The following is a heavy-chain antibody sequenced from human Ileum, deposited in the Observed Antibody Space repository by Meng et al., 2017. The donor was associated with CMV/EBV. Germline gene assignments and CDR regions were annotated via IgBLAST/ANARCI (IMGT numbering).Heavy chain of an antibody. Sequence: GGSLRLSCATSGFTFSTSWMHWVRRVPGKGLLWVSRLTSDGRTDYADSVKGRFTISRDDATSTLYLHINSLRAEDTAVYYCARDGDYKLDYWGQGTLVTVSS. V-gene: IGHV3-74*01. CDR1: GFTFSTSW. CDR3: ARDGDYKLDY. J-gene: IGHJ4*02. D-gene: IGHD4-11*01. CDR2: LTSDGRT.